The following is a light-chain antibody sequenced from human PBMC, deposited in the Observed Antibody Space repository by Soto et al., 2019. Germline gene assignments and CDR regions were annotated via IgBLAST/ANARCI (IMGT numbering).Light chain of an antibody. CDR1: SSNIGSNY. CDR2: RNN. CDR3: AAVDDSLSGSFS. V-gene: IGLV1-47*01. J-gene: IGLJ1*01. Sequence: QSVLTQPPSASGTPGQRVTISCSGSSSNIGSNYVYWYQQLPGTAPKLLIYRNNQRPSGVPDRFSGSKSGTSASLAISGLRYEDEADYYCAAVDDSLSGSFSFGTGTKLTVL.